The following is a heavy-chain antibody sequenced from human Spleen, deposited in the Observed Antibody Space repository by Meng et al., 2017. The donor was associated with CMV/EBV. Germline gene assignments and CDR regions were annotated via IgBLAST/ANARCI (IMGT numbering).Heavy chain of an antibody. CDR3: AKGYSFYRA. CDR1: GGSISSGDYY. V-gene: IGHV4-30-4*08. D-gene: IGHD5-18*01. J-gene: IGHJ5*02. CDR2: IYYSGST. Sequence: SETLSLTCTVSGGSISSGDYYWSWIRQPPGKGLEWIGYIYYSGSTYYNPSLKSRVTMSVDTSKNQFSLEVNSVTAADAAVYYCAKGYSFYRAWGQGTLVTVSS.